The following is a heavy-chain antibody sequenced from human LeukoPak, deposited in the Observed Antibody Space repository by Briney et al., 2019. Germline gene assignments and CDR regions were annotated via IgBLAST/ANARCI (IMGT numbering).Heavy chain of an antibody. CDR3: ARGDSIVGATIWWSIDY. CDR2: ISAYNGNT. V-gene: IGHV1-18*01. D-gene: IGHD1-26*01. Sequence: ASVKVSCKASGYTFTSYGISWVRQAPGQGLEWMGWISAYNGNTNYAQKFQGRVTITTDESTSTAYMELSSLRSEDTAVYYCARGDSIVGATIWWSIDYWGQGTLVTVSS. CDR1: GYTFTSYG. J-gene: IGHJ4*02.